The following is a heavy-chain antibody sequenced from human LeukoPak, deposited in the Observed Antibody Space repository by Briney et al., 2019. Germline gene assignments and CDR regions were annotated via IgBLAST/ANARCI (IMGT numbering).Heavy chain of an antibody. V-gene: IGHV3-30*02. J-gene: IGHJ4*02. Sequence: GGSLRLSCAASGFTFSSYGMHWVRQAPGKGLEWVAFIRYDGSNKYYADSVKGRFTISRDNSKNTLYLQMNSLRAKDTAVYYCAKDRVGDGYNFDYWGQGTLVTVSP. CDR1: GFTFSSYG. D-gene: IGHD5-24*01. CDR3: AKDRVGDGYNFDY. CDR2: IRYDGSNK.